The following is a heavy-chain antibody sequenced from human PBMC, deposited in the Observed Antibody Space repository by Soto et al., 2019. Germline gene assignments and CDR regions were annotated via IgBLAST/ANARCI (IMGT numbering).Heavy chain of an antibody. V-gene: IGHV1-69*13. CDR2: TIPIFGTA. CDR3: ARNTIFGVHWFDP. J-gene: IGHJ5*02. CDR1: GGTFSSYA. Sequence: ASVKVSCKASGGTFSSYAISWVRQAPGQGLEWMGGTIPIFGTANYAQKFQGRVTITADESTSTAYMELSSLRSEDTVVYYCARNTIFGVHWFDPWGQGTLVTV. D-gene: IGHD3-3*01.